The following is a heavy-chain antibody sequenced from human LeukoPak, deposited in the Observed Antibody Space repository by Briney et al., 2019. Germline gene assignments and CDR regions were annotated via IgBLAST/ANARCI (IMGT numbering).Heavy chain of an antibody. V-gene: IGHV4-39*01. Sequence: SDTLSLTCSVSGGSISSRSYYCGWIRQPPGKGLEWIGSIYYSGSTYYNPSLKSRVTISVDTSMNQFSLKLTSVTGADTAVYYCARHLRYFDWLNFDYWGQGTLVTVSS. J-gene: IGHJ4*02. CDR1: GGSISSRSYY. D-gene: IGHD3-9*01. CDR2: IYYSGST. CDR3: ARHLRYFDWLNFDY.